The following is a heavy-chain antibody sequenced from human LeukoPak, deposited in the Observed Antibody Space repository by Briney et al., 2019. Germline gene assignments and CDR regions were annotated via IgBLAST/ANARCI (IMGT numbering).Heavy chain of an antibody. V-gene: IGHV3-7*01. CDR2: IKDDGREK. J-gene: IGHJ4*02. CDR3: GRVNHRPFDL. CDR1: GFIFSNYW. Sequence: GGSLRLSCAASGFIFSNYWMTWVRQAPGKGLEWVANIKDDGREKHYVDSVQGRLTISRDNAKNSVYLQMNSLRVEDTAVYYCGRVNHRPFDLWGQGSLVTVSS.